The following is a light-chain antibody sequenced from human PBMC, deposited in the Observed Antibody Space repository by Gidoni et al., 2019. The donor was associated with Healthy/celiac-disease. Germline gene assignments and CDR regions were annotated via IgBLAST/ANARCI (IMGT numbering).Light chain of an antibody. Sequence: EIVLTQSPATLSLSPGERATLSCRASQSVSSYLAWYQQKPGQAPRLLIYDASNRATGIPARFRGSGSGTDFTLPISSREPGDFAAYYCQQRSNWPPYTFGQGTKLEIK. CDR3: QQRSNWPPYT. CDR1: QSVSSY. J-gene: IGKJ2*01. V-gene: IGKV3-11*01. CDR2: DAS.